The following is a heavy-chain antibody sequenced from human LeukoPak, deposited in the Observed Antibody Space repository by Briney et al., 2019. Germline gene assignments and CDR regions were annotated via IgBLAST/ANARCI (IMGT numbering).Heavy chain of an antibody. CDR1: GFTFSSYA. J-gene: IGHJ4*02. CDR2: ISSNGGTI. CDR3: ARVMYYYDSSGYYPGEMGY. V-gene: IGHV3-64*04. Sequence: GGSLRLSCSASGFTFSSYAMHWVRQAPGNGLEYVSAISSNGGTIYYPDSVKGRFTISRDNSKNSLYLQMNSLRAEDTALYYCARVMYYYDSSGYYPGEMGYWGQGTLVTVSS. D-gene: IGHD3-22*01.